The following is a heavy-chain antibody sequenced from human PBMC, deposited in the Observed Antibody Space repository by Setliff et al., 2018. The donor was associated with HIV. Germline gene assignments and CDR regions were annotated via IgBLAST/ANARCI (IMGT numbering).Heavy chain of an antibody. Sequence: ASVKVSCKLSGYTLTQLSIHWVRQAPGRGLEWLGGFDSDEGEVLYAKKFQGRVTMTEDTSSDTAFMELSGLRSEDTAVYYCATSDWVSLPSQDAFDVWCLGTLVTVSS. CDR1: GYTLTQLS. CDR3: ATSDWVSLPSQDAFDV. J-gene: IGHJ3*01. D-gene: IGHD3-9*01. CDR2: FDSDEGEV. V-gene: IGHV1-24*01.